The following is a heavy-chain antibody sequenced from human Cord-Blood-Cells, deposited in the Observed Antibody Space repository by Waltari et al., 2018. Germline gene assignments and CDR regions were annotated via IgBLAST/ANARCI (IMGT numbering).Heavy chain of an antibody. CDR2: ISAYNGNT. J-gene: IGHJ3*02. Sequence: QVQLVKSGAEVKKPGASVKVYCKASGYTFTSSGISWVRQATGQGLEWMGWISAYNGNTNYAQKLQGRVTMTTDTSTSTAYMELRSLRSDDTAVYYCARVLVGIVGATHAFDIWGQGTMVTVSS. V-gene: IGHV1-18*01. CDR3: ARVLVGIVGATHAFDI. CDR1: GYTFTSSG. D-gene: IGHD1-26*01.